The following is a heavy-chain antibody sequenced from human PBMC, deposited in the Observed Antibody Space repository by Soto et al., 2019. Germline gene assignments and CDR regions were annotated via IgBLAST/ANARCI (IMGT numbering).Heavy chain of an antibody. CDR1: GGSISSYY. Sequence: QVQLQESGPGLVKPSETLSLTCTVSGGSISSYYWSWIRQPPGKGLEWIGYIYYSGSTNYNPSLKRRFTISVDTSKNQVSRKLSSVTAAGTAVYYCAGDWGKLYDFWGGCPGPCYNYGMDGWGQGATGTVSS. J-gene: IGHJ6*02. D-gene: IGHD3-3*01. CDR3: AGDWGKLYDFWGGCPGPCYNYGMDG. CDR2: IYYSGST. V-gene: IGHV4-59*01.